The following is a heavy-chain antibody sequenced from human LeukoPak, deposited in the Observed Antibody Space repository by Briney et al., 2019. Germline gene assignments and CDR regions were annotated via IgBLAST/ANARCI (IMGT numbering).Heavy chain of an antibody. D-gene: IGHD3-10*01. CDR1: GFTFSSYS. J-gene: IGHJ4*02. Sequence: GGSLRLSCAASGFTFSSYSMNWVRQAPGKGLEWVSSISSSSSYIYYADSVKGRFTISRDNAKNSLYLQMNRLRAEDTAVYYCARALYGSGSYYYWGQGTLVTVSS. CDR2: ISSSSSYI. CDR3: ARALYGSGSYYY. V-gene: IGHV3-21*01.